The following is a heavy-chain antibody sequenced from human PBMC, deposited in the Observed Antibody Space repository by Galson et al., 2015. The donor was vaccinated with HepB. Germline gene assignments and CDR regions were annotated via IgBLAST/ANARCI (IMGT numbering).Heavy chain of an antibody. CDR1: GGSFSGYY. J-gene: IGHJ4*02. D-gene: IGHD2-21*01. CDR3: ARRGEYFDN. V-gene: IGHV4-34*01. Sequence: ETLSLTCAVYGGSFSGYYWSWIRQPPGKGLEWIGEINHSGSTNYNPSLKSRVTISVDTSKNQFSLKLNSVTAADTAVYYCARRGEYFDNWGQGALVTVSS. CDR2: INHSGST.